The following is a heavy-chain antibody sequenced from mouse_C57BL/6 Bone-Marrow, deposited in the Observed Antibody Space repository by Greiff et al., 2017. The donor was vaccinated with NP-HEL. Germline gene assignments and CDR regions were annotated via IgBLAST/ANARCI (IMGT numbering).Heavy chain of an antibody. J-gene: IGHJ3*01. CDR2: ISSGGSYT. D-gene: IGHD2-4*01. Sequence: EVQVVESGGDLVKPGGSLKLSCAASGFTFSSYGMSWVRQTPDKRLEWVATISSGGSYTYYPDSVKGRFTISRDNAKNTLYLQMSSLKSEDTAMYYCARGRFYDYPFAYWGQGTLVTVSA. CDR1: GFTFSSYG. V-gene: IGHV5-6*01. CDR3: ARGRFYDYPFAY.